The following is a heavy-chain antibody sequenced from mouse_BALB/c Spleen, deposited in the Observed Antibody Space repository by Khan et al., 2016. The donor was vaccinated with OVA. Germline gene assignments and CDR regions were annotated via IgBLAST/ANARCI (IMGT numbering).Heavy chain of an antibody. V-gene: IGHV1-80*01. D-gene: IGHD2-2*01. Sequence: VQLQQSGAELVRPGSSVKISCKASGYAFSSYWMNWVKQRPGQGLEWIGQIYPGDGNTYYNGKFEGKATLTADKSSNTAYMQLSSLTSEDSAVYFCARFGYWFAYWGQGTLVTVSA. CDR1: GYAFSSYW. CDR3: ARFGYWFAY. CDR2: IYPGDGNT. J-gene: IGHJ3*01.